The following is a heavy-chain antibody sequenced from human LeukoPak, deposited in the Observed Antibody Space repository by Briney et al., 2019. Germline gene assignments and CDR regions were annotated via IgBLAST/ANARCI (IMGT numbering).Heavy chain of an antibody. CDR1: GFTVRSNY. CDR2: IYTTGTT. CDR3: ARGGPDSANNKGDYFYYYMDV. J-gene: IGHJ6*03. Sequence: GGSLRLSCAASGFTVRSNYMNWVRQAPGKGLEWVSVIYTTGTTYYADSVKGRFTISRDNSKNTVYLQMNSLRVEDMAVYYCARGGPDSANNKGDYFYYYMDVWGKGTTVTISS. V-gene: IGHV3-66*01. D-gene: IGHD4/OR15-4a*01.